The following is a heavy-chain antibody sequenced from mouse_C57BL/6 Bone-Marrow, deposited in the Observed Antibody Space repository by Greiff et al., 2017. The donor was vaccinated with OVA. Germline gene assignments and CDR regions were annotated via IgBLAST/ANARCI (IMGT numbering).Heavy chain of an antibody. CDR1: GFSLTSYG. Sequence: VQVVESGPGLVQPSQSLSITCTVSGFSLTSYGVHWVRQSPGKGLEWLGVIWSGGSTAYNAAFISRLSISKDNSKSQFFFKMNSLQADDTAIDYCARNLGYGCAYWGQGTLVTVSA. CDR3: ARNLGYGCAY. CDR2: IWSGGST. D-gene: IGHD2-2*01. V-gene: IGHV2-2*01. J-gene: IGHJ3*01.